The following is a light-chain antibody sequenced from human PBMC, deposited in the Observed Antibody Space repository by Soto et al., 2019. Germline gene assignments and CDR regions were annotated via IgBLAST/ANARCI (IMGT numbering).Light chain of an antibody. J-gene: IGLJ3*02. CDR3: AAWDDSLSGWV. CDR2: RNN. CDR1: SSNIGSNY. V-gene: IGLV1-47*01. Sequence: QLVLTQPHSASGTPGQRVTISRSGSSSNIGSNYVYWYQQLPGTAPKLLIYRNNQRPSGVPDRFSGSKSGTSASLAISGLRSEDQADYYCAAWDDSLSGWVFGGGTKLTVL.